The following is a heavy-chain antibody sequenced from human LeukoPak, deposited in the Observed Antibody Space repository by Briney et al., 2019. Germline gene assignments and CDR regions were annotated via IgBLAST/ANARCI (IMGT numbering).Heavy chain of an antibody. J-gene: IGHJ6*02. CDR3: ARDNRYFDPGVYYYYGMDV. D-gene: IGHD3-9*01. CDR2: IYYSGST. V-gene: IGHV4-39*07. Sequence: SETLSLTCTVSGGSISSNSYYWGWIRQPPGKGLEWIGNIYYSGSTYYNPSLKSQVTISIDTSKNQFSLKLRSVTAADTAVYYCARDNRYFDPGVYYYYGMDVWGQGTTVTVSS. CDR1: GGSISSNSYY.